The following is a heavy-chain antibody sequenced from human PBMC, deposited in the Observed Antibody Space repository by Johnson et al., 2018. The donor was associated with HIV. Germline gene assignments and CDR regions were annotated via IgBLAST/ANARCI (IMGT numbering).Heavy chain of an antibody. Sequence: QVQLVESGGGVVQPGMSLRLSCAASGFTFSSYAMHWVRQAPGKGLEWVALISYDGTNKYYADSVKGRFTISRDNAKNSLYLQMNSLRAGDTAVYYCARGLSSGYSGYAFDIWGQGQWSPSLQ. V-gene: IGHV3-30-3*01. CDR1: GFTFSSYA. D-gene: IGHD3-22*01. CDR2: ISYDGTNK. CDR3: ARGLSSGYSGYAFDI. J-gene: IGHJ3*02.